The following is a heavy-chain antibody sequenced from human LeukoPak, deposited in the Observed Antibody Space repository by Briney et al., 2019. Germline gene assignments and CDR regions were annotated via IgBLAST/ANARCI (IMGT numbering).Heavy chain of an antibody. Sequence: PGGSLRLSCAASGFTFSSYAMSWVRQAPGKGLEWVSGIVGSGNSTYYADSVKGRFTISRDNSKNMLYMQMNSLRADDTAVYYCAKVHSSGWCFDYWGQGTWSPSPQ. D-gene: IGHD6-19*01. CDR2: IVGSGNST. J-gene: IGHJ4*02. CDR1: GFTFSSYA. CDR3: AKVHSSGWCFDY. V-gene: IGHV3-23*01.